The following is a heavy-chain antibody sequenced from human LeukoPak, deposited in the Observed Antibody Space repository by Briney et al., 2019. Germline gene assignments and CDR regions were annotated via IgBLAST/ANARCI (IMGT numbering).Heavy chain of an antibody. J-gene: IGHJ6*02. V-gene: IGHV4-34*01. CDR3: ARVAATLFPPYYYYYGMDV. Sequence: GSLRLSCEASGFRFNDYYMSWIRQPPGKGLEWIGEINHSGSTNYNPSLKSRVTISVDTSKNQFSLKLSSVTAADTAVYYCARVAATLFPPYYYYYGMDVWGQGTTVTVSS. CDR1: GFRFNDYY. D-gene: IGHD2-15*01. CDR2: INHSGST.